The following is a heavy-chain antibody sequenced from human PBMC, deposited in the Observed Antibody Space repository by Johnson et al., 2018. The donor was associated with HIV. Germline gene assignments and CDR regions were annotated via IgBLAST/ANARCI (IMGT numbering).Heavy chain of an antibody. J-gene: IGHJ3*02. Sequence: VQLVESGGGVVQPGKSLTLSCVGSGLSFSNFGIHWVRQAPGKGPEWVSYISSSGSTIYYADSVKGRFTISRDNAKNSLYLQMNSLRAEDTAVYYCARPYDSSGGGAFDIWGQGTMVTVSS. CDR1: GLSFSNFG. D-gene: IGHD3-22*01. CDR3: ARPYDSSGGGAFDI. CDR2: ISSSGSTI. V-gene: IGHV3-48*04.